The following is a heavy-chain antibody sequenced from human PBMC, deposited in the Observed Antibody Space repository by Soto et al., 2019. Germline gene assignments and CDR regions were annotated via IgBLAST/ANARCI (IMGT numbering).Heavy chain of an antibody. J-gene: IGHJ3*02. CDR3: ARDVKYNWNYVTHAFDI. CDR1: GFTFSSYW. D-gene: IGHD1-7*01. V-gene: IGHV3-7*01. Sequence: GGSLRLSCAASGFTFSSYWMSWVRQAPGKGLEWVANIKQDGSEKYYVDSVKGRFTISRDNAKNSLYLQMNSLRAEDTAVYYCARDVKYNWNYVTHAFDIWGQGTMVTVSS. CDR2: IKQDGSEK.